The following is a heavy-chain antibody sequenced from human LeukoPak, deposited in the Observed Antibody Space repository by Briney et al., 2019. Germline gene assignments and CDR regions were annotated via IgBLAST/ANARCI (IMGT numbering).Heavy chain of an antibody. V-gene: IGHV4-39*01. J-gene: IGHJ4*02. Sequence: PSETLSLTCTVSGGSISSSSYYWGWIRQPPGKGLEWIGSIYYSGSTYYNPSLKSRVTISVDTSKNQFSLKLSSVTAADTAVHYCARARGYYDSCFDYWGQGTLVTVSS. CDR1: GGSISSSSYY. CDR2: IYYSGST. CDR3: ARARGYYDSCFDY. D-gene: IGHD3-3*01.